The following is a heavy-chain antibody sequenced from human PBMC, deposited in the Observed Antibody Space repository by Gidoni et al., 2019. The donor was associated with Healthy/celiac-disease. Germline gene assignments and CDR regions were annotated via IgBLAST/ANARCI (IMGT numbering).Heavy chain of an antibody. Sequence: QVQLQQWGAGLLKPSETLSLTCAVYGGSFSGYYWSWIRQPPVKGLEWIVEITHIGSTNYNPSFKSRVTRSVDTCKNQFSLKLSAVTAADTAVYYCARGTHRTGDSSGWYAFDIWGQGTMVTVSS. CDR2: ITHIGST. V-gene: IGHV4-34*01. CDR3: ARGTHRTGDSSGWYAFDI. J-gene: IGHJ3*02. CDR1: GGSFSGYY. D-gene: IGHD6-19*01.